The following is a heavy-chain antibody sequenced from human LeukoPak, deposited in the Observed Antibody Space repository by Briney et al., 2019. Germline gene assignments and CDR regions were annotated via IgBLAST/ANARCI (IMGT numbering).Heavy chain of an antibody. CDR3: SRPCPYCSSPGCYLGWSDP. J-gene: IGHJ5*02. CDR1: VGSISKYY. D-gene: IGHD2-2*01. CDR2: IYYSGST. Sequence: SQSLSLNCTVSVGSISKYYWNWIRQPPSKGLESIGYIYYSGSTNYSPSLTSRVTVSTDMSKHQFSLTVYPVTVSHPAVYSCSRPCPYCSSPGCYLGWSDPGGQGTLVTVPS. V-gene: IGHV4-59*01.